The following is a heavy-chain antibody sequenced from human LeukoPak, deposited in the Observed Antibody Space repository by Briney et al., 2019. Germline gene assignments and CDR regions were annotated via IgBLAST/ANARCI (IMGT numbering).Heavy chain of an antibody. J-gene: IGHJ3*02. CDR2: INPNSGGT. CDR3: ARSTRYVDAFDI. D-gene: IGHD5-12*01. V-gene: IGHV1-2*02. Sequence: ASVKVSCKASGYTFTGYYMHWVRQAPGQGLEWMGWINPNSGGTSYAQKFQGRVTMTRDTSISTAYMELSRLRSDDTAVYYCARSTRYVDAFDIWGQGTMVTVSS. CDR1: GYTFTGYY.